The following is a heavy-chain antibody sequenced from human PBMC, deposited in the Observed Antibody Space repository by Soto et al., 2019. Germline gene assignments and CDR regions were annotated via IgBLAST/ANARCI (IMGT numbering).Heavy chain of an antibody. J-gene: IGHJ6*02. CDR3: AQDPARAVTLSYYYYGMDI. Sequence: QVQLVESGGGVVQPGRSLRLSCAASGFTFSNYGMHWVRQAPGKGLEWVAVISYDGSNTYYADSVKGRFTISRDNSKNTLYLQMNSLRAEDTAVYYCAQDPARAVTLSYYYYGMDIWGQGTTVTVSS. V-gene: IGHV3-30*18. D-gene: IGHD2-21*02. CDR1: GFTFSNYG. CDR2: ISYDGSNT.